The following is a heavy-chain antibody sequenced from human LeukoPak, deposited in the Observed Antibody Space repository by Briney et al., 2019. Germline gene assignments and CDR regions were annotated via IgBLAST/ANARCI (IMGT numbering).Heavy chain of an antibody. CDR3: ARVRYSSGWYFDY. CDR2: IKQEGSEK. Sequence: PGGSLRLSCAAAGFTFSSYWMSWVRQAPGKGREWVANIKQEGSEKYYGDSVKGRFTISRDNANHSLYLQMISLRAEDTAVYYCARVRYSSGWYFDYWGQGTLVTVSS. D-gene: IGHD6-19*01. J-gene: IGHJ4*02. CDR1: GFTFSSYW. V-gene: IGHV3-7*03.